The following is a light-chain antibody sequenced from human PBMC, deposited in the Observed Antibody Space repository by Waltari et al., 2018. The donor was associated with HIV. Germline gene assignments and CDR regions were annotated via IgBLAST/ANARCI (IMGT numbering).Light chain of an antibody. V-gene: IGLV2-23*02. J-gene: IGLJ3*02. CDR3: CSYAGSTTWV. CDR2: EVG. Sequence: QSALTQPASVSGSPGKSITISCTGNSRDVGSYKPVPVYQHPPGEAPKPMIYEVGKRPSGVSNRFSGSKSGNTASLTISGLQAEDEADYYCCSYAGSTTWVFGGGTRLTVL. CDR1: SRDVGSYKP.